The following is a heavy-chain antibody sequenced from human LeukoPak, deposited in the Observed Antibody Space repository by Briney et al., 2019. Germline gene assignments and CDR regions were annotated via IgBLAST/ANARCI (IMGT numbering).Heavy chain of an antibody. CDR2: INHSGST. Sequence: PSETLSLTCAVYGGSFSGYYWSWIRQPPGKGLEWIGEINHSGSTNYNPSLKSRVTMSVDTSKNQFSLKLSSVTAADTAVYYCAREFDWCKKVFDPWGQGTLVTVSS. J-gene: IGHJ5*02. CDR1: GGSFSGYY. CDR3: AREFDWCKKVFDP. D-gene: IGHD3-9*01. V-gene: IGHV4-34*01.